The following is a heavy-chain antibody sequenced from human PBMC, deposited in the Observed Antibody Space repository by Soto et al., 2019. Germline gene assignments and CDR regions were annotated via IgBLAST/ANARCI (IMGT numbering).Heavy chain of an antibody. CDR1: GFTFSSYS. V-gene: IGHV3-48*01. CDR2: ISSSSSTI. CDR3: ARDRAGAVAGTALFGY. D-gene: IGHD6-19*01. J-gene: IGHJ4*02. Sequence: GGSLRLSCAASGFTFSSYSMNWVRQAPGKGLEWVSYISSSSSTIYYADSVKGRFTISRDNAKNSLYLQMNSLRAEDTAVYYCARDRAGAVAGTALFGYWGQGTLVTVSS.